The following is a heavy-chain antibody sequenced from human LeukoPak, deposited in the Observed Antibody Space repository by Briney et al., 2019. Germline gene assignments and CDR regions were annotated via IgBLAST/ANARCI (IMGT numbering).Heavy chain of an antibody. D-gene: IGHD2-15*01. J-gene: IGHJ3*02. Sequence: ASVKVSCKASGYTFTTYYIHWVRQAPGQGLEWMGWIHPRSGDTNYAYKFQGRVTMTRDTSISTAYMDLGSLGSDDTAVYYCARGEYCSGGSCWGAFDIWGQGTMVTVSS. CDR2: IHPRSGDT. CDR3: ARGEYCSGGSCWGAFDI. V-gene: IGHV1-2*02. CDR1: GYTFTTYY.